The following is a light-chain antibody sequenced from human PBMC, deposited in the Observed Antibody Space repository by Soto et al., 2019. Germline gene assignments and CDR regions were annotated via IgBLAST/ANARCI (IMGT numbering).Light chain of an antibody. CDR1: SSDVGGYNY. J-gene: IGLJ3*02. CDR3: NSYTSSSTWV. CDR2: EVS. V-gene: IGLV2-14*01. Sequence: QSALTQPASVSASPGQSITISCAGTSSDVGGYNYVSWYQQYPGKAPKLMIYEVSKRPSGVSNRFSGSKSGNTASLTISGLRAEDEADYYCNSYTSSSTWVFGGGTKLTVL.